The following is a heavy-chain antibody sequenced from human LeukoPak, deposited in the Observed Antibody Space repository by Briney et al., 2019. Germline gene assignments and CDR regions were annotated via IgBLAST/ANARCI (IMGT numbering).Heavy chain of an antibody. J-gene: IGHJ6*02. V-gene: IGHV1-18*01. CDR1: GCTFTSYG. CDR2: ISAYNGNT. Sequence: GASVKVSCKASGCTFTSYGISWVRQAPGQGLEWMGWISAYNGNTNYAQKLQGRVTMTTDASTSTAYMELRSLRSDDTAVYYCARDIVVVPAAMVYYYYYGMDVWGQGTTVTVSS. D-gene: IGHD2-2*01. CDR3: ARDIVVVPAAMVYYYYYGMDV.